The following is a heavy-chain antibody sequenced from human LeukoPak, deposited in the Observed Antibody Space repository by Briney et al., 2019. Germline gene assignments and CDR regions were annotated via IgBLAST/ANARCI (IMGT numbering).Heavy chain of an antibody. Sequence: GGSLRLSCAASGFTFSSYPMNWVRQAPGKGLEWVSYISSSSSTIYYADSVKGRFTVSRDNAKNSLYLQMNSLRAEDTAVYYCARPSAMPWDYYYYMDVWGKGTTVIVSS. CDR1: GFTFSSYP. D-gene: IGHD2-2*01. CDR2: ISSSSSTI. V-gene: IGHV3-48*01. J-gene: IGHJ6*03. CDR3: ARPSAMPWDYYYYMDV.